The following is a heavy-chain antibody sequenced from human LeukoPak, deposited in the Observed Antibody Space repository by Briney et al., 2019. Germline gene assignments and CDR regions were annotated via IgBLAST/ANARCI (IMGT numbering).Heavy chain of an antibody. CDR1: GFTFSSYS. J-gene: IGHJ6*03. CDR2: ISISSRYI. V-gene: IGHV3-21*01. D-gene: IGHD3-22*01. CDR3: ARDPHYYDSSDTYYYYYMDV. Sequence: GGSLRLSCAASGFTFSSYSMNWGRQAPGKGLQWVSSISISSRYIYCADSVKGRFTISRDNAKNSLYLQMNRLRAEDTAVYYCARDPHYYDSSDTYYYYYMDVWGKGTTVTVSS.